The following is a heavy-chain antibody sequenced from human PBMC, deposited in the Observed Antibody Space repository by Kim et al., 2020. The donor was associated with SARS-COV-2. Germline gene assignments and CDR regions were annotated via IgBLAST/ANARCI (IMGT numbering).Heavy chain of an antibody. J-gene: IGHJ6*02. CDR3: AIQDFGGYSYGMDV. V-gene: IGHV3-23*01. D-gene: IGHD2-21*01. CDR1: GFTFSSYA. CDR2: ISAGSGST. Sequence: LSLTCAASGFTFSSYAMTWVRQAPGKGLEWVSSISAGSGSTYYADSVKGRFTISRDNSKNTLFLQMNTLRAEDTAVYYCAIQDFGGYSYGMDVWGQGTTVTVSS.